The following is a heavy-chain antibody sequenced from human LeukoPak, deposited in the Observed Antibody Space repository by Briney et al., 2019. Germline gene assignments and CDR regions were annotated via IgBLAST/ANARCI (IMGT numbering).Heavy chain of an antibody. Sequence: GASVKVSCKASGYTFTSYYMHWVRQAPGQGLEWMGIINPSGGSTSYAQKFQGRVTMTRDTSTSTVYMELSSPRSEDTAVYYCARDPVGTYYYDSSGYSGVGYWGQGTLVTVSS. CDR3: ARDPVGTYYYDSSGYSGVGY. V-gene: IGHV1-46*01. D-gene: IGHD3-22*01. CDR2: INPSGGST. J-gene: IGHJ4*02. CDR1: GYTFTSYY.